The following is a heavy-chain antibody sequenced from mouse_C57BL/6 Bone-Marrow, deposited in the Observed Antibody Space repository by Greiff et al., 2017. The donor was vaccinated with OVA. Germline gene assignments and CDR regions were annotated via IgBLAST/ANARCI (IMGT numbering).Heavy chain of an antibody. D-gene: IGHD2-4*01. CDR2: IYPGGGYT. V-gene: IGHV1-63*01. Sequence: QVQLQQSGAELVRPGTSVKMSCKASGYTFTNYWIGWAKQRPGHGLEWIGDIYPGGGYTNYHEKFKGKATLTADKSSRPGYMQFSSLTSEDSAIYYGARNDYDGTWFAYWGQGTLVTVSA. CDR3: ARNDYDGTWFAY. J-gene: IGHJ3*01. CDR1: GYTFTNYW.